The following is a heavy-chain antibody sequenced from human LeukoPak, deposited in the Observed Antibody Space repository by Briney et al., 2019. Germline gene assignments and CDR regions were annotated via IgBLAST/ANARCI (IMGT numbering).Heavy chain of an antibody. CDR1: AGSIGSNTYY. CDR3: ARLRGGTYDF. D-gene: IGHD1-26*01. CDR2: IYYSGST. J-gene: IGHJ4*02. Sequence: PSETLSLTCTVSAGSIGSNTYYWAWIRQPPGKGLEWIGTIYYSGSTNYNPSLRSRLTISIDTPKNQFSLKLSSVTAADTAVHYCARLRGGTYDFWGQGTLVAVSS. V-gene: IGHV4-39*01.